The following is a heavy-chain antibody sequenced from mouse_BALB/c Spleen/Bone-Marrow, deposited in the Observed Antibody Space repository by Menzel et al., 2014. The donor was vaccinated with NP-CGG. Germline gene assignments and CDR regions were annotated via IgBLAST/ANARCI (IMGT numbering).Heavy chain of an antibody. CDR1: GYTFTSYW. Sequence: VQLVESGAELVRPGAPVKLSCKASGYTFTSYWINWVKQRPGQGLEWIGNIYPSDSYTNYNQKFKDKATLTVDKSSSTAYMQLSSPTSEDSAVYYCTRYYGSSHWYFDVWGAGTTVTVSS. J-gene: IGHJ1*01. CDR3: TRYYGSSHWYFDV. CDR2: IYPSDSYT. V-gene: IGHV1-69*02. D-gene: IGHD1-1*01.